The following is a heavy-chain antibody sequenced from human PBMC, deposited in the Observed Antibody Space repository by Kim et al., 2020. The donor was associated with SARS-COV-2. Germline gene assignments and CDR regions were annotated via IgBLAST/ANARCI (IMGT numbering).Heavy chain of an antibody. CDR3: ARDLRYFDWLSDLGAFDY. J-gene: IGHJ4*02. V-gene: IGHV3-11*06. D-gene: IGHD3-9*01. Sequence: KGRFTISRDNAKNSLYLQMNSLRAEDTAVYYCARDLRYFDWLSDLGAFDYWGQGTLVTVSS.